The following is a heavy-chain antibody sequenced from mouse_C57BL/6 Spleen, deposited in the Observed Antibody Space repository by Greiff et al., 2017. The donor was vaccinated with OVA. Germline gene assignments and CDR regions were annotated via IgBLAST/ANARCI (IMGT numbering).Heavy chain of an antibody. CDR1: GFTFSDYG. V-gene: IGHV5-17*01. J-gene: IGHJ4*01. Sequence: EVQVVESGGGLVKPGGSLKLSCAASGFTFSDYGMHWVRQAPEKGLEWVAYISSGRSTIYYADTVKGRFTISRDNAKSTLFLQMTSLGSEDTAMYYCARGCYYAMDYWGQGTSVTVSS. CDR3: ARGCYYAMDY. CDR2: ISSGRSTI.